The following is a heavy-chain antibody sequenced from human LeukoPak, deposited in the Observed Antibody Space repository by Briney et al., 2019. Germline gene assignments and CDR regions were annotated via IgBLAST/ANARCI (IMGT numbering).Heavy chain of an antibody. CDR3: AKDLTVGATMSRPLGY. D-gene: IGHD1-26*01. CDR1: GFTFSSYG. V-gene: IGHV3-30*18. Sequence: PGGSLRLSCAASGFTFSSYGMHWVCQAPGKGLEWVAVISYDGSNKYYADSVKGRFTISRDNSKNTLYLQMNSLRAEDTAVYYCAKDLTVGATMSRPLGYWGQGTLVTVSS. J-gene: IGHJ4*02. CDR2: ISYDGSNK.